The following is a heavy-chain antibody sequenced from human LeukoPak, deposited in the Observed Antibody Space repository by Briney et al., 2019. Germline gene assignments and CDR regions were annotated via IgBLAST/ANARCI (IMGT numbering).Heavy chain of an antibody. CDR3: ARGAYLAYYFDY. V-gene: IGHV3-23*01. CDR1: GFTFRSYS. Sequence: GGSLRLSCEASGFTFRSYSMSWVRQAPGKGLEWVSAISGGGSAFYADSVKGRFTISRDTSKNTLYLQMNSLRAEDTAVYYCARGAYLAYYFDYWGQGSLVSVSS. D-gene: IGHD3-10*01. CDR2: ISGGGSA. J-gene: IGHJ4*02.